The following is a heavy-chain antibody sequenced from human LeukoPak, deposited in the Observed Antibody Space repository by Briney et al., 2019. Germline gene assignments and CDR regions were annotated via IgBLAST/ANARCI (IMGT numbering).Heavy chain of an antibody. D-gene: IGHD6-13*01. CDR1: GGSISSYY. V-gene: IGHV4-59*01. J-gene: IGHJ4*02. CDR2: IYYSGST. Sequence: PSETLSLTCTVSGGSISSYYWSWIRHPRGKGLEWIGYIYYSGSTNYNPSLKSRVTISVDTSKNQFSLKLSSVTAADTAVYYCARAVSSSWYYFDYWGQGTLVTVSS. CDR3: ARAVSSSWYYFDY.